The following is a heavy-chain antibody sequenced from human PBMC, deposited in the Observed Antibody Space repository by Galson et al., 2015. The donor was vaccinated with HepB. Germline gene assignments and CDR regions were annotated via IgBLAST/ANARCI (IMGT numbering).Heavy chain of an antibody. CDR2: INAGNGNT. CDR1: GYTFTSYA. Sequence: VKVSCQASGYTFTSYAMHWVRQAPGQRLEWMGWINAGNGNTKYSQKFQGRVTITRDTSASTAYMELSSLRSEDTAVYYCARDFVDTALGFDYWGQGTLVTVSS. V-gene: IGHV1-3*01. D-gene: IGHD5-18*01. CDR3: ARDFVDTALGFDY. J-gene: IGHJ4*02.